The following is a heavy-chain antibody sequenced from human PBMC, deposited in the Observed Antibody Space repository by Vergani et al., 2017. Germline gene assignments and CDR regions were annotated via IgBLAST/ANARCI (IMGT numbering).Heavy chain of an antibody. V-gene: IGHV3-23*01. CDR3: ARDKFFPKDVFDL. Sequence: QLLESGGGLIQPGGSLRLSCAASGFTFSNYAMSWVRQTPGRGLEGVSAVGYRGGDTWFAASVKGRCTISRYNFRQTVNLHMNFLIAEDTAIYYCARDKFFPKDVFDLWGQGTLVTVSS. J-gene: IGHJ3*01. CDR1: GFTFSNYA. CDR2: VGYRGGDT.